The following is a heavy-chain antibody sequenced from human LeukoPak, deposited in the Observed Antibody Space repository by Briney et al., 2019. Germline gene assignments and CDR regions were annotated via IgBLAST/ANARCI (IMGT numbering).Heavy chain of an antibody. J-gene: IGHJ6*03. V-gene: IGHV3-74*01. CDR3: ARSAAAGFSYYSYYLDV. CDR1: GFTFSNYW. D-gene: IGHD6-13*01. Sequence: PGRSLRLSCAASGFTFSNYWMHWVRQAPGKGLVYVSRINSDGSSANYADSVQGRFTISRDNAKNTLYLEMNSLRADDTAVYYCARSAAAGFSYYSYYLDVWGKGTTATIFS. CDR2: INSDGSSA.